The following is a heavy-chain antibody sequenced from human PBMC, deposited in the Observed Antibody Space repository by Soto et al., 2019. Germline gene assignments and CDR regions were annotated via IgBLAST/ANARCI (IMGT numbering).Heavy chain of an antibody. D-gene: IGHD3-10*01. Sequence: PGGSLRLSCAASGFTFSSYGMHWVRQAPGKGLEWVAVISYDGSNKYYADSVKGRFTISRDNSKNTLYLQMNSLRAEDTAVYYCAKLYGSGSYYTYYYYYHGMDVWGQATTVTVS. CDR1: GFTFSSYG. CDR3: AKLYGSGSYYTYYYYYHGMDV. J-gene: IGHJ6*02. V-gene: IGHV3-30*18. CDR2: ISYDGSNK.